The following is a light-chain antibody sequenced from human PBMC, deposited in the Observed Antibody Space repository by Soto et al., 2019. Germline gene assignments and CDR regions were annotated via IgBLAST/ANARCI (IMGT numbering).Light chain of an antibody. CDR1: ESVSSN. CDR3: QQYNNWPWT. J-gene: IGKJ1*01. Sequence: EIVMTQSPATLSVSPGERATLSCRASESVSSNLAWYQQKPGQAPRLLIYGASTRATGIPARFSGSGSGTEFTLTISSLQSEDFALYYCQQYNNWPWTFAQGTKVEIK. CDR2: GAS. V-gene: IGKV3-15*01.